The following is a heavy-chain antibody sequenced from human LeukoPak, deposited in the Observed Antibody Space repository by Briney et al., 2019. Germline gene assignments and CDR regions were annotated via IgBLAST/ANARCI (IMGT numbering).Heavy chain of an antibody. CDR1: GFTFSNYE. CDR2: ISGSGNTI. CDR3: ARHDWFAP. Sequence: GGSLRLSCAASGFTFSNYEMNWVRQAPGKGLEWVSYISGSGNTIHYADSVKGRFTISRDNAKNSLYLQMNSLRAEDTAVYYCARHDWFAPWGQGTLVTVSS. J-gene: IGHJ5*02. V-gene: IGHV3-48*03.